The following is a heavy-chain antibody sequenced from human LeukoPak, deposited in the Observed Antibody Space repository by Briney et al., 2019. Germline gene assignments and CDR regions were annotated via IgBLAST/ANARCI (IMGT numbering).Heavy chain of an antibody. Sequence: SETLSLTCTVSGGSISSGSYYWSWIRQPAGKGLEWIGRIYTSGSTNYNPSLKSRVTISVDTSKNQFSLKLSSVTAADTAVYYSASGGSGWYGAAFDIWGQGTMVTVSS. CDR1: GGSISSGSYY. V-gene: IGHV4-61*02. CDR3: ASGGSGWYGAAFDI. CDR2: IYTSGST. D-gene: IGHD6-19*01. J-gene: IGHJ3*02.